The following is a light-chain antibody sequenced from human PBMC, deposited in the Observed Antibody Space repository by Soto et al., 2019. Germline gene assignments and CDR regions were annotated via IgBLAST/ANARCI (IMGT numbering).Light chain of an antibody. CDR3: LQNYRSPWT. CDR1: QAIGND. J-gene: IGKJ1*01. V-gene: IGKV1-6*01. CDR2: AAS. Sequence: AIQMTQSPSSLSASVGDRVTITCRASQAIGNDLGWYQQIPGKAPKLLIYAASRLHSVVPSKFSGSGSGSDFTLTISSLQPEDFATYYCLQNYRSPWTFGQGTKVELK.